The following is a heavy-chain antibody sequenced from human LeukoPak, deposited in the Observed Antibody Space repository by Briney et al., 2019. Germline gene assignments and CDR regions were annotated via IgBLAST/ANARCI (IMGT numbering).Heavy chain of an antibody. CDR2: INPNSGGT. D-gene: IGHD3-10*01. J-gene: IGHJ4*02. CDR3: AIVGSGSYPFDY. CDR1: GYTFTGYY. V-gene: IGHV1-2*02. Sequence: ASVKVSCKASGYTFTGYYMHWGRQAPGQGLEWMGWINPNSGGTNYAQKLQGRVTMTRDTSISTAYMELSRLRSEDTAVYYCAIVGSGSYPFDYWGQGTLVTVSS.